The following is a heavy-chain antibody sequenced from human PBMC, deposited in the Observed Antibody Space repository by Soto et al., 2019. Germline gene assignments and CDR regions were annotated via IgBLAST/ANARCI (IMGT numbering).Heavy chain of an antibody. V-gene: IGHV4-34*01. D-gene: IGHD2-2*01. CDR3: ARGHGGVVPAAIIAGLTNYYYYYMDV. CDR1: GGSFSGYY. J-gene: IGHJ6*03. CDR2: INHSGST. Sequence: QVQLQQWGAGLLKPSETLSLTCAVYGGSFSGYYWSWIRQPPGKGLEWIGEINHSGSTNYNPSLKRRVTISVDTAKNQFSLKLSSVTAADTAVYYCARGHGGVVPAAIIAGLTNYYYYYMDVWGKGTTVTVSS.